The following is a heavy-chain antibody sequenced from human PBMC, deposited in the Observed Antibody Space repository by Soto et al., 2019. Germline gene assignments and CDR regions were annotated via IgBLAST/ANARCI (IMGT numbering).Heavy chain of an antibody. Sequence: SETLSLTCTVSGGSVSSGSYYWSWIRQPPGKGLEWIGYIYYSGSTNYNPSLKSRVTISVDTSKNQFSLKLSSVTAADTAVYYCARGRSSSWQYYFDYWGQGTLVTVSS. V-gene: IGHV4-61*01. CDR2: IYYSGST. J-gene: IGHJ4*02. CDR1: GGSVSSGSYY. CDR3: ARGRSSSWQYYFDY. D-gene: IGHD6-13*01.